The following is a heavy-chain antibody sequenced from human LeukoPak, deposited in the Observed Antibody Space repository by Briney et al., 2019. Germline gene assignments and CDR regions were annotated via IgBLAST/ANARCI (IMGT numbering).Heavy chain of an antibody. CDR3: AKDRERWLQLVDY. CDR2: ISGSGGST. V-gene: IGHV3-23*01. D-gene: IGHD5-24*01. J-gene: IGHJ4*02. CDR1: GFTFSSNA. Sequence: GGFLRLSCAASGFTFSSNAMSWVRQAPGKGLEWVSAISGSGGSTYYADSVKGRFTISRDNSKNTLYLQMNSLRAEDTAVYYCAKDRERWLQLVDYWGQGTLVTVSS.